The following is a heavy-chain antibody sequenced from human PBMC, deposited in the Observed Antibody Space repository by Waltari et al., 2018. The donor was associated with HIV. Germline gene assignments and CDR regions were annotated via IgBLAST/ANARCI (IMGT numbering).Heavy chain of an antibody. D-gene: IGHD3-3*01. CDR1: GFTFSTYW. CDR3: ARDGGRRGPFGY. J-gene: IGHJ4*02. V-gene: IGHV3-7*01. CDR2: IKQDGSEK. Sequence: EVQLVESGGGLVQPGGSLRLSWAASGFTFSTYWMSWVRQAPGKGLEWVANIKQDGSEKYYVDSVKGRFTISRDNDKNSVDLQMNSLRAEDTAVYYCARDGGRRGPFGYWGQGTLVTVSS.